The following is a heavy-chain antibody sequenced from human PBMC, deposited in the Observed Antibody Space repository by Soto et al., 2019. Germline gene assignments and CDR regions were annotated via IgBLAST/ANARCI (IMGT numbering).Heavy chain of an antibody. Sequence: SVKVSCKASRYTFTGFYLHWVRQAPGQGLEWMGGIIPIFGTANYAQKFQGRVTITADESTSTAYMELSSLRSEDTAVDYCARDRPKLLWFGELRSYGMDVWGQGTTVTVSS. V-gene: IGHV1-69*13. D-gene: IGHD3-10*01. CDR1: RYTFTGFY. J-gene: IGHJ6*02. CDR2: IIPIFGTA. CDR3: ARDRPKLLWFGELRSYGMDV.